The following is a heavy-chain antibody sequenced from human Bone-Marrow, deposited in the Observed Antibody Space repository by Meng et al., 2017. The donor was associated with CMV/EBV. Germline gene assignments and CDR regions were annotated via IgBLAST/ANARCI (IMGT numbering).Heavy chain of an antibody. CDR3: ARTTVTTHSGDY. J-gene: IGHJ4*02. V-gene: IGHV4-61*01. D-gene: IGHD4-17*01. CDR1: GGSVSSGSYY. CDR2: IYYSGST. Sequence: TVSGGSVSSGSYYWSWIRQPPGKGLEWIGYIYYSGSTNYNPSLKSRVTISVDTSKNQFSLKLSSVTAADTAVYYCARTTVTTHSGDYWGQGTLVTVSS.